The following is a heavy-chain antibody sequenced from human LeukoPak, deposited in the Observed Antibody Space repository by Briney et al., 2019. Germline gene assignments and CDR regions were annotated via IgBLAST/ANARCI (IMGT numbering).Heavy chain of an antibody. V-gene: IGHV4-59*01. Sequence: KPSETLSLTCTVSGGSISGYYWTWIRQPPGKGLEWIGYIYYSGSTNYNPSLKSRVTISVDTSKNQFSLRLSSVTAADTAVYYCARLRGNYFPDYWGQGILVTVSS. CDR3: ARLRGNYFPDY. CDR1: GGSISGYY. D-gene: IGHD4-11*01. CDR2: IYYSGST. J-gene: IGHJ4*02.